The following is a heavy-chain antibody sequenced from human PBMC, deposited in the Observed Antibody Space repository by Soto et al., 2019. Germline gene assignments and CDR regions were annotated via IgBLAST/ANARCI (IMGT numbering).Heavy chain of an antibody. J-gene: IGHJ5*02. CDR3: AKVGPYDSGSYMFRYNWFGP. CDR1: GYTFTSYY. Sequence: ASVKVSCKASGYTFTSYYMHWVRQAPGQGLEWMGIINPSGGSTSYAQKFQGRVTMTRDTSKNTVDLQMNSLRAEDTAVYYCAKVGPYDSGSYMFRYNWFGPWGPGTLVTVSS. CDR2: INPSGGST. D-gene: IGHD3-10*01. V-gene: IGHV1-46*01.